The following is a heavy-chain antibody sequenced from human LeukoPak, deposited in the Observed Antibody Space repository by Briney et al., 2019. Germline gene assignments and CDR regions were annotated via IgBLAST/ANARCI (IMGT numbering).Heavy chain of an antibody. CDR3: ARDYYGSGFMDV. CDR2: INPNSGGT. J-gene: IGHJ6*02. Sequence: AASVKVSCKASGYTFTGYYMHWVRQAPGQGLEWMGWINPNSGGTNYAQKFQGRVTMTRDTSISTAYMELSRLRSDDTAVYYCARDYYGSGFMDVWGQGTTVTVSS. CDR1: GYTFTGYY. V-gene: IGHV1-2*02. D-gene: IGHD3-10*01.